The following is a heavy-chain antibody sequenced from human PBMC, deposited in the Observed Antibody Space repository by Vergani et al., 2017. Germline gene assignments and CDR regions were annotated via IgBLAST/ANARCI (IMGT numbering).Heavy chain of an antibody. CDR1: GGTFSSYA. CDR3: ARDLTEVVTILGFYYMDV. Sequence: QVQLVQSGAEVKKPGSSEKVSCKASGGTFSSYAISWVRQAPGQGLEWMGGIIPIFGTANYAQKFQVRVTITADKSTSTAYMELSSLRSEDTAVYYCARDLTEVVTILGFYYMDVWGKGTTVTVSS. J-gene: IGHJ6*03. CDR2: IIPIFGTA. V-gene: IGHV1-69*06. D-gene: IGHD3-3*01.